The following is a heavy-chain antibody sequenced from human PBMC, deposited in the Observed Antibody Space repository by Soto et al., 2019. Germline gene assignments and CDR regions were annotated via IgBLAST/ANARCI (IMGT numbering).Heavy chain of an antibody. V-gene: IGHV5-51*01. CDR2: IYPGDSDT. Sequence: GESLKISCKGSGYSFTSYWIGWVRQMPGKGLEWMGIIYPGDSDTRYSPSFQGQVTMSVDKSTSTAYLQWSSLKASDTAMYYCATDTDRTYYYYGMDVWGQGTTVTVSS. D-gene: IGHD2-15*01. CDR1: GYSFTSYW. CDR3: ATDTDRTYYYYGMDV. J-gene: IGHJ6*02.